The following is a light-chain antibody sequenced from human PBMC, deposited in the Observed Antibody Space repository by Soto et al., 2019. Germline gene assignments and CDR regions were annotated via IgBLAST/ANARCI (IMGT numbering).Light chain of an antibody. CDR3: QQNYSTPWT. V-gene: IGKV4-1*01. Sequence: DIVMTQSPDSLAVSLGERATINCKSSQSVLYSSNNKNYLAWYQQKPGQPPKLLIYWASTRESGVPDRFSGSGSVTDFTLTISSLQAEDVAVYYCQQNYSTPWTFGQGTKVDIK. CDR1: QSVLYSSNNKNY. CDR2: WAS. J-gene: IGKJ1*01.